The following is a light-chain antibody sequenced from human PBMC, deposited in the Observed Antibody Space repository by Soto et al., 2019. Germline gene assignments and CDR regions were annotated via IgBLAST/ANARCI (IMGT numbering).Light chain of an antibody. CDR1: QSIGTL. J-gene: IGKJ2*01. CDR2: AGS. V-gene: IGKV1-39*01. CDR3: QQTDNTPVT. Sequence: DIQMTQSPSSLSASVGDRVIITCRASQSIGTLLNWYQQKPGKAPRLLIYAGSSLQSEVPLRFSGSGSGTDFTLTISSLQPEDSATYYCQQTDNTPVTFGQGTKLEL.